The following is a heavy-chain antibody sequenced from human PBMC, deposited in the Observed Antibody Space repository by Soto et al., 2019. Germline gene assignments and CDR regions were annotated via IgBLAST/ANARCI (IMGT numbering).Heavy chain of an antibody. Sequence: WESLKISCNVSGYIFTNYWRGWVRQMPGKGLEWIGIIYPGESDTSKNPSCQGQVSISVDKCISTAYLQWRGLTASDAAIYDCEREAANSARYNSWGQGTLVTVSS. V-gene: IGHV5-51*01. CDR3: EREAANSARYNS. CDR1: GYIFTNYW. CDR2: IYPGESDT. D-gene: IGHD2-8*01. J-gene: IGHJ4*02.